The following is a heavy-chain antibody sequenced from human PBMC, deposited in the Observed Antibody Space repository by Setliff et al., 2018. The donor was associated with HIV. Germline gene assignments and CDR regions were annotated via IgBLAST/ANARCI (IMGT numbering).Heavy chain of an antibody. V-gene: IGHV3-30*03. Sequence: HPGGSLRLSCAASGFTFSQYGMRWVRQAPGKGLEWVAVISYDGINKYYADSVKGRFTISRDNSKNTLYLQMNSLRAEDTAVYYCARERLRFLEWLPLDYWGQGTLVTVSS. J-gene: IGHJ4*02. CDR1: GFTFSQYG. CDR3: ARERLRFLEWLPLDY. D-gene: IGHD3-3*01. CDR2: ISYDGINK.